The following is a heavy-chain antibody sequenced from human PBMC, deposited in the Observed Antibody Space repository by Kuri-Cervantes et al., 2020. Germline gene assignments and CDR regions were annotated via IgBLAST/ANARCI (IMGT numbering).Heavy chain of an antibody. CDR3: AKEGESSSSGFDY. V-gene: IGHV3-9*01. J-gene: IGHJ4*02. D-gene: IGHD6-6*01. CDR2: ISWNSGSI. Sequence: LSLTCAASGFTFDDYAMHWVRQAPGKGLERVSGISWNSGSIGYADSVKGRFTISRDNAKNSLYLQMNSLRAEDTALYYCAKEGESSSSGFDYWGQGTLVTVSS. CDR1: GFTFDDYA.